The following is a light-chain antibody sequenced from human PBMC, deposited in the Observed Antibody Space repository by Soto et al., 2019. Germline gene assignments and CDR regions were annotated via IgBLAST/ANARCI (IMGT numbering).Light chain of an antibody. Sequence: EIVLTQSPGTLSLSPGDRATLSCRASQSISSSYLAWYQQKPGQAPRLLIYGASSRATGIPDRFSGSGSGTDFTLTISRLEPEDFQVYYCQQYGSSPLTFGQGTKVEIK. CDR2: GAS. CDR1: QSISSSY. V-gene: IGKV3-20*01. J-gene: IGKJ1*01. CDR3: QQYGSSPLT.